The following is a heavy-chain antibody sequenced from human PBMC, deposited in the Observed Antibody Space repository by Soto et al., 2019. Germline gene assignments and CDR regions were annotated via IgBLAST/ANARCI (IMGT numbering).Heavy chain of an antibody. CDR1: GYTFTSYG. CDR2: ISAYNGNT. J-gene: IGHJ3*02. D-gene: IGHD6-13*01. Sequence: ASVKVSCKASGYTFTSYGISWVRQAPGQGLEWMGWISAYNGNTNYAQKLQGKVTMTTDTSTSTAYMELRSLRSDDTAVYYCARDTAAALGGAFDIWGQGTMVTVSS. CDR3: ARDTAAALGGAFDI. V-gene: IGHV1-18*04.